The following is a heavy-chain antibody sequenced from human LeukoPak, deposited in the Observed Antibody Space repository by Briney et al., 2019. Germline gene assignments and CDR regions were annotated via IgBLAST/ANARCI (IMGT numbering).Heavy chain of an antibody. V-gene: IGHV4-59*12. CDR2: IYHSGST. CDR3: ARVYTYSGALDY. CDR1: GGSISSYY. Sequence: SETLSLTCTVSGGSISSYYWSWIRQPPGKGLEWIGYIYHSGSTYYNPSLKSRVTISVDRSKNQFSLKLSSVTAADTAVYYCARVYTYSGALDYWGQGTLVTVSS. D-gene: IGHD3-16*01. J-gene: IGHJ4*02.